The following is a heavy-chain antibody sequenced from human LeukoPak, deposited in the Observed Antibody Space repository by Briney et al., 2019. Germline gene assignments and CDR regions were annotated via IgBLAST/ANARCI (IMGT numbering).Heavy chain of an antibody. CDR3: ARVTYGSGTYGAFDY. V-gene: IGHV3-23*01. CDR1: ELTITSNY. J-gene: IGHJ4*02. D-gene: IGHD3-10*01. Sequence: GGSLRLSCAASELTITSNYMSWVRQPPGKGLQWVSTISGSGDNTYYADSVKGRFTISRDNSKNTLYLQMNSLRAEDTAVYYCARVTYGSGTYGAFDYWGQGTLVTVSS. CDR2: ISGSGDNT.